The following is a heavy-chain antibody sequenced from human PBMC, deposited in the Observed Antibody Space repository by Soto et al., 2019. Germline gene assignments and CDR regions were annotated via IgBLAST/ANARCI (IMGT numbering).Heavy chain of an antibody. CDR2: ISSSGIAI. CDR1: GLTFSKYS. Sequence: GGSLRLSCAASGLTFSKYSMNWVRQAPGKGLEWVSYISSSGIAIYYADSVQGRFTISRDNAKNSLYLQMDSLRPEDTAVYYCARDIILVPAAPDAFDIWGQGTMVTVSS. V-gene: IGHV3-48*01. J-gene: IGHJ3*02. CDR3: ARDIILVPAAPDAFDI. D-gene: IGHD2-2*01.